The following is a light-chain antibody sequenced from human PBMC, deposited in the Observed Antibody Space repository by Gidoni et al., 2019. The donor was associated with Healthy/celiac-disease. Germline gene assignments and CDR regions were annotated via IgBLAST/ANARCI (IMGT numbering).Light chain of an antibody. CDR2: GKN. CDR3: NSRDSSAPHVV. CDR1: SLRSYY. Sequence: SSELTQDPAVSVALGQTVRITCQGDSLRSYYASWYQQKPGQAPVLVIYGKNNRPSGIPDRFSGSSSGNTASLTITGAQAEDEADYYCNSRDSSAPHVVFGGGTKLTVL. V-gene: IGLV3-19*01. J-gene: IGLJ2*01.